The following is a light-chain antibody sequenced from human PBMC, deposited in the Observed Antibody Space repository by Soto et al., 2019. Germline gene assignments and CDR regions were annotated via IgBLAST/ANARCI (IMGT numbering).Light chain of an antibody. J-gene: IGKJ1*01. Sequence: VMTQSPATLSVSPGERATLSCRASESVGRKLAWYQVKPGQAPTVLIYGASTRATGIPARFSGSGSGTEVTLTISSLQSEDYALYYCQQYNNLLGTFGQGTKVDIK. CDR3: QQYNNLLGT. CDR2: GAS. V-gene: IGKV3-15*01. CDR1: ESVGRK.